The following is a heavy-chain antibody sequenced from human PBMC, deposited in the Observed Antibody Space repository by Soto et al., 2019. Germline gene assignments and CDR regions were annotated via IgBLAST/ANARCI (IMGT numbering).Heavy chain of an antibody. J-gene: IGHJ6*02. D-gene: IGHD3-16*02. CDR1: GFTFSSYA. V-gene: IGHV3-23*01. CDR3: AKDTSYRYYYGMDV. Sequence: GGSLRLSSAASGFTFSSYAMSWVRQAPGKGLEWVSAISGSGGSTYYADSVKGRFTISRDNSKNTLYLQMNSLRAEDTAVYYCAKDTSYRYYYGMDVWGQGTTVTVSS. CDR2: ISGSGGST.